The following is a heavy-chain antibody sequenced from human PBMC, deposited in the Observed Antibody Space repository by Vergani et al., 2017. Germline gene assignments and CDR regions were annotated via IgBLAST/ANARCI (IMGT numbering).Heavy chain of an antibody. Sequence: QVQLQESGPGLGKPSQTLSLTCTVSGGSISPYYWSWIRQPAGKGLEWIGRIYTSESTNYNPSLKSRVTMSVDTSKNQFSLKLSSVTAADTAVYYCAREYSSSVGFLAYWGQGTLVTVSS. CDR3: AREYSSSVGFLAY. J-gene: IGHJ4*02. CDR2: IYTSEST. CDR1: GGSISPYY. D-gene: IGHD6-6*01. V-gene: IGHV4-4*07.